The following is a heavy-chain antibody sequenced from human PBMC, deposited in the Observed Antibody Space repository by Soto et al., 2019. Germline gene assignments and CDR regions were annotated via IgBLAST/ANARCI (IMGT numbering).Heavy chain of an antibody. V-gene: IGHV2-5*02. CDR2: IYWDDDK. D-gene: IGHD5-18*01. Sequence: SGPTLVNPTQTLTLTCTFSGFSLSTSGVGVGWIRQPPGKALEWLALIYWDDDKRYSPSLKSRLTITKDTSKNQVVLTMTNMDPVDPAPYYCAHSFISYSYAQCLVYRCQETLRTVSS. CDR3: AHSFISYSYAQCLVY. J-gene: IGHJ4*02. CDR1: GFSLSTSGVG.